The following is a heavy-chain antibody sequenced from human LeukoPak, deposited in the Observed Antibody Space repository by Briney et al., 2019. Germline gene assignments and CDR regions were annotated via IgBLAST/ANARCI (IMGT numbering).Heavy chain of an antibody. D-gene: IGHD4-23*01. CDR3: ARGDYYGGNSDY. CDR2: IYTSGST. V-gene: IGHV4-61*02. Sequence: SETLSLTCTVSGGSISSGRYYWSWIRQPAGKGLEWIGRIYTSGSTNYNPSLKSRVTISVDTSKNQFSLKLSSVTAADTAVYYCARGDYYGGNSDYWGQGTLVTVSS. CDR1: GGSISSGRYY. J-gene: IGHJ4*02.